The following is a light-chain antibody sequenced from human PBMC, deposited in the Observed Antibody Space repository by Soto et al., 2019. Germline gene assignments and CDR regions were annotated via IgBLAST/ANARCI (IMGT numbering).Light chain of an antibody. CDR1: QTISSW. Sequence: DIQMTQSPSTLSGSVGDRVTITCRASQTISSWLAWYQQKPGKAPKPLIYKASTLKSGVPSRFSGSGSGTEFTLTISSLQPDDFATYYCQHYNSFSVTFGQGTKVDIK. CDR3: QHYNSFSVT. CDR2: KAS. J-gene: IGKJ1*01. V-gene: IGKV1-5*03.